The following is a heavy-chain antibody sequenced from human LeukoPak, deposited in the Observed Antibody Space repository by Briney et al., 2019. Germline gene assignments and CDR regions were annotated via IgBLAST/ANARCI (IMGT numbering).Heavy chain of an antibody. V-gene: IGHV1-69*04. D-gene: IGHD3-22*01. Sequence: SVKVSCKASGGTFSSYAISWVRQAPGQGLEWMGRIIPIFGIANYAQKFQGRVTITADKSTGTAYMELSSLRSEDTAVYYCASYDSSGYPPGRGMDVWGQGTTVTVSS. J-gene: IGHJ6*02. CDR1: GGTFSSYA. CDR2: IIPIFGIA. CDR3: ASYDSSGYPPGRGMDV.